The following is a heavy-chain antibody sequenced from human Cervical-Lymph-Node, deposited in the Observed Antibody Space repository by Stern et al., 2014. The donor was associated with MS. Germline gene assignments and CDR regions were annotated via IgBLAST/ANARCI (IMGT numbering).Heavy chain of an antibody. Sequence: VQLVESGPGLVKPSETLSLTCTVSGGSTSSYYWSWIRQPPGKGLEWIGYISSSGGTKYNPSLKSRVTISVDTPKNHFALTLSSVTAADAAVYYCARGYTTSSGRPDYWGQGTLVTVST. CDR2: ISSSGGT. CDR1: GGSTSSYY. V-gene: IGHV4-59*08. D-gene: IGHD6-6*01. CDR3: ARGYTTSSGRPDY. J-gene: IGHJ4*02.